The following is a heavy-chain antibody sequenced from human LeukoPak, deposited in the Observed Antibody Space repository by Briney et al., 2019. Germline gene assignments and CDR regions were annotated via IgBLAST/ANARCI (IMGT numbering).Heavy chain of an antibody. Sequence: ASVKVSCKASGYTFTNYGISWVRQAPGQGLEWMGWVSAYNGNTNSAQKVQDRVTMTTDTSTTTAYMELRSLTLDDTAVYYCAREGWNDVADNWGQGTQVTVSS. J-gene: IGHJ4*02. CDR1: GYTFTNYG. CDR2: VSAYNGNT. V-gene: IGHV1-18*01. CDR3: AREGWNDVADN. D-gene: IGHD1-1*01.